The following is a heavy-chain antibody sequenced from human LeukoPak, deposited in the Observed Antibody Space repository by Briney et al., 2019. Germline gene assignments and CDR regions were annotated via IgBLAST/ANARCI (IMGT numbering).Heavy chain of an antibody. V-gene: IGHV6-1*01. J-gene: IGHJ5*02. Sequence: SQTLSLTCAISGDSVSSNSAAWNWIRQSPSRGLEWLGRTYYRSKWYNDYAVSVKSRITINPDTSKNQFSLQLNSVTPEDTAVYYCARDPLPLGYCSSTSCSLSGWFDPWGRGTLVTVSS. CDR2: TYYRSKWYN. CDR1: GDSVSSNSAA. CDR3: ARDPLPLGYCSSTSCSLSGWFDP. D-gene: IGHD2-2*01.